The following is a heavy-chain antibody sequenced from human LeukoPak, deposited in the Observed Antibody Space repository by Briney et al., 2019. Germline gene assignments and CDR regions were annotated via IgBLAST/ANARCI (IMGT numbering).Heavy chain of an antibody. CDR2: ISASGGST. Sequence: GGSLRLSCAASGFTFSSYAMSWVRQAPGKGLEWVSSISASGGSTYYADSVKGRFTISRDNAKNSLPLQMNSLRVEDTAVYYCAKNIFREYSISQGPLDYWGQGTLVTVSS. CDR1: GFTFSSYA. CDR3: AKNIFREYSISQGPLDY. D-gene: IGHD6-6*01. V-gene: IGHV3-23*01. J-gene: IGHJ4*02.